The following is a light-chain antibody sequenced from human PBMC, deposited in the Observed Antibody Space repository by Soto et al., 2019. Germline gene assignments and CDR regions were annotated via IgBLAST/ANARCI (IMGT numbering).Light chain of an antibody. CDR1: ALTKQY. CDR2: KDS. V-gene: IGLV3-25*03. J-gene: IGLJ2*01. CDR3: QSTDTTDSYRVT. Sequence: SYELTQPPSVSVSPGQTARITCSGDALTKQYAYWYQQKPGQAPVVVISKDSERPSGIPERFSGSSSGTIVTLTISGVQAEDEADYYCQSTDTTDSYRVTFGGGTKVTVL.